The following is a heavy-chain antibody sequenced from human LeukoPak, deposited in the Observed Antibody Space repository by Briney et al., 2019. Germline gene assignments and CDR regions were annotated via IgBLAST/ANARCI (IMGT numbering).Heavy chain of an antibody. V-gene: IGHV1-69*13. CDR2: IIPIFGTA. J-gene: IGHJ3*02. CDR1: GGTFSSYA. D-gene: IGHD2-2*01. CDR3: ASWAKVVPAAISAFDI. Sequence: GASVKVSCKASGGTFSSYAISWVRQAPGQGLEWMGGIIPIFGTANYAQKFQGRVTITADESTSTAYMELSSLRSEDTAVYYCASWAKVVPAAISAFDIWGQGTMVTVSS.